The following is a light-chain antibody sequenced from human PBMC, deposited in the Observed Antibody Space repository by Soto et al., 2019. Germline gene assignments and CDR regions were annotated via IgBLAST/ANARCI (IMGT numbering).Light chain of an antibody. Sequence: QSALTQPASVSGSPGQSITISCTGTSSDVGGYNYVSWYQQHPGKAPKLMIYDVSNRHSGVSNRFSGSKSGNTASLTISGLQAEDEADYYCSSYTSSSTLVMFGGGTKVTVL. CDR3: SSYTSSSTLVM. J-gene: IGLJ3*02. CDR2: DVS. V-gene: IGLV2-14*01. CDR1: SSDVGGYNY.